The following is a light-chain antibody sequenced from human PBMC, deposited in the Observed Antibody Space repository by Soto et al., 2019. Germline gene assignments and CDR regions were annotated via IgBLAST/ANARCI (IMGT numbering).Light chain of an antibody. CDR3: QQYGSSPPYT. CDR1: QSVSDNY. V-gene: IGKV3-20*01. Sequence: EIVLTQSPGTLSLSPGERATLSCRASQSVSDNYLAWYQQKPGRAPRLLIYGASTRATGFPDRFSGSGSETDFTLTISRLEPEDSAVYYCQQYGSSPPYTFGQGTKLEI. J-gene: IGKJ2*01. CDR2: GAS.